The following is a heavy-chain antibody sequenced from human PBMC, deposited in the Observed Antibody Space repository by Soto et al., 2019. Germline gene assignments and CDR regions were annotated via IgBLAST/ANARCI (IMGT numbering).Heavy chain of an antibody. V-gene: IGHV1-2*02. Sequence: QVQLVQSGAEVKKPGASVKVSCQASGYTFTGYYIQWVRQAPGQGLEWMAWVNPNSGGTKYTQKFQARCTMARETSLRTAYMELSRLGSGDMAVYYCARECAAFDMWGQGTVVTVSS. CDR1: GYTFTGYY. J-gene: IGHJ3*02. CDR3: ARECAAFDM. CDR2: VNPNSGGT.